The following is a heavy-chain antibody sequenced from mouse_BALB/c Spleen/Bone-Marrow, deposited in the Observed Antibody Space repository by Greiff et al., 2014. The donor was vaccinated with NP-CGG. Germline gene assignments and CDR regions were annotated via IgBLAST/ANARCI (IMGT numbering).Heavy chain of an antibody. CDR2: ISSGGSYT. V-gene: IGHV5-9-4*01. D-gene: IGHD3-1*01. CDR3: ARDRGDY. Sequence: EVKLMESGGGLVKPGGSLKLSCAASGFTFRYYAMSWVRQSPEKRLEWVAEISSGGSYTYHADTVTGRFTISRDNAKNTLYLEMSGLRSEDTAMYYCARDRGDYWGQGTSVTVSS. CDR1: GFTFRYYA. J-gene: IGHJ4*01.